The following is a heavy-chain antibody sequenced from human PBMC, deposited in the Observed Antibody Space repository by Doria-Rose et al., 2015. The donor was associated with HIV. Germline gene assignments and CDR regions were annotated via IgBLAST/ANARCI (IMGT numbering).Heavy chain of an antibody. Sequence: VRPPPGKGLEWIGEIYHSGNTNYNPSLKSRVTISVDKSKNQFSLKLTSVTAADTAVYYCAKERLGIFDYWGQGTLVTVSS. J-gene: IGHJ4*02. CDR3: AKERLGIFDY. V-gene: IGHV4-4*02. CDR2: IYHSGNT. D-gene: IGHD7-27*01.